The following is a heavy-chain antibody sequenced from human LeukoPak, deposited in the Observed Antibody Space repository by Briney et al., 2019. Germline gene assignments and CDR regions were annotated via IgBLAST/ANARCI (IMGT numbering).Heavy chain of an antibody. V-gene: IGHV4-39*02. D-gene: IGHD1-26*01. CDR3: ARRANGSFYYFDD. J-gene: IGHJ4*02. Sequence: SGTLSLTCFVSGDSITSRSFYWGWIRQPPGKNLEWIGNVYYSGRTSYNPSLKTRVTISVDTSRNHFSLKLTSVTAADTAVYYCARRANGSFYYFDDWGQGTLVTVSS. CDR1: GDSITSRSFY. CDR2: VYYSGRT.